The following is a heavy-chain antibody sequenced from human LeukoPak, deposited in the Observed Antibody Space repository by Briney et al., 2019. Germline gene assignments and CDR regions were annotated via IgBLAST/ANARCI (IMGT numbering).Heavy chain of an antibody. Sequence: GASVKVSCKASGYTFTSYDINWVRQATGQGLEWMGWMNPNSGNTGYAQKFQGRVTMSRNTSISTAYMELSSLRSEDTAVYYCARDSQTITKDLDYWGQGTLVTVSS. J-gene: IGHJ4*02. D-gene: IGHD5-12*01. CDR3: ARDSQTITKDLDY. V-gene: IGHV1-8*01. CDR1: GYTFTSYD. CDR2: MNPNSGNT.